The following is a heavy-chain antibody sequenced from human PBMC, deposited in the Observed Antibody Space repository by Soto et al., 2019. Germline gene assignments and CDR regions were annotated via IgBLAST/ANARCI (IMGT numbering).Heavy chain of an antibody. CDR2: IYYSGST. V-gene: IGHV4-31*03. D-gene: IGHD6-13*01. J-gene: IGHJ4*02. CDR3: ARVGTGIAAAGPIDY. Sequence: QVQLQESGPGLVKPSQTLSLTCTVSGGSISSGGYYWSWIRQHPGKGLEWIGYIYYSGSTYYNPSLKSRVTISVDTSKNQFSLKLSSVTAADMAVYYCARVGTGIAAAGPIDYWGQGTLVTVSS. CDR1: GGSISSGGYY.